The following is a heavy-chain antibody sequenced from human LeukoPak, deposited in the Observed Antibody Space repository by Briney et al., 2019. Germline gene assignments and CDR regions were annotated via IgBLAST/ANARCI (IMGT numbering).Heavy chain of an antibody. V-gene: IGHV1-2*02. D-gene: IGHD6-13*01. Sequence: ASVKVSCKASGYTFNGTGWYLYWLRQAPGQGLEWMGWINPNSGGTNYAQKFQGRVTMTRDTSISTAYMELSRLRSDDTAVYYCARDWAYSSSWYWGSYYYYYGMDVWGQGTTVTVSS. CDR3: ARDWAYSSSWYWGSYYYYYGMDV. CDR2: INPNSGGT. CDR1: GYTFNGTGWY. J-gene: IGHJ6*02.